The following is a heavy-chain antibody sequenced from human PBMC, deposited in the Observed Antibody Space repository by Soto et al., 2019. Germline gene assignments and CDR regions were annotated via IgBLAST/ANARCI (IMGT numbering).Heavy chain of an antibody. D-gene: IGHD2-2*01. Sequence: GGSLRLSCAASGLSFSRCRMSWIRQAPRKRLEWVADREQDRSGKYYVVYVKGRLTISRDKAENSLYLQMNSLRAEATTVYYCASVTLYQLLHKDFDYWGQGALVTVCS. CDR3: ASVTLYQLLHKDFDY. CDR1: GLSFSRCR. V-gene: IGHV3-7*01. CDR2: REQDRSGK. J-gene: IGHJ4*02.